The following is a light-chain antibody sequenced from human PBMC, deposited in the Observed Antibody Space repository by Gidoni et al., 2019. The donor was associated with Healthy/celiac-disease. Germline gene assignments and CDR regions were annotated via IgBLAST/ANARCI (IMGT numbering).Light chain of an antibody. CDR3: AAWDDSLSGPLSWV. J-gene: IGLJ3*02. V-gene: IGLV1-47*01. CDR1: ISNIGSNY. CDR2: RNN. Sequence: QSVLTQPPSASGTPGQSVTTSCSGSISNIGSNYVYWYQQLPGTAPKLLIYRNNQRPSGVPDRFSGSKSGTSASLAISGLRSEDEADYYCAAWDDSLSGPLSWVFGGGTKLTVL.